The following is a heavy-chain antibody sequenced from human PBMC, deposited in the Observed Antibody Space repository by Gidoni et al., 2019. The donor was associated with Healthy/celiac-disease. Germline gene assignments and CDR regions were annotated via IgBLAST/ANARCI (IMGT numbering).Heavy chain of an antibody. D-gene: IGHD4-17*01. J-gene: IGHJ3*02. CDR2: IIPILGIA. V-gene: IGHV1-69*02. Sequence: QVQLLQSGAEVKKPGSSVKVSCKASGATFRTYTLSWVRQAPGQGLEWMGRIIPILGIANYAQKFQGRVTITADKSTSTAYMELSSLRSEDTAVYYCARALIGDYGGNSGAFDIWGQGTMVTVSS. CDR1: GATFRTYT. CDR3: ARALIGDYGGNSGAFDI.